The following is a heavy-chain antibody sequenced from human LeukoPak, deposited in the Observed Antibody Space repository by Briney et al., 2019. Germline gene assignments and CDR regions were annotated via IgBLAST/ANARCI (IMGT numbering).Heavy chain of an antibody. CDR2: INHRGST. V-gene: IGHV4-39*07. J-gene: IGHJ4*02. Sequence: NTSETLSLTCTVSGGSISTSNYYWGWIRQPPGKGLEWIGEINHRGSTNYNPSLKSRVTISVDTFRNQFSLKLTSVTAADTAIYYCAKSDYYGASDYWGQGTLVTVSS. CDR1: GGSISTSNYY. CDR3: AKSDYYGASDY. D-gene: IGHD3-10*01.